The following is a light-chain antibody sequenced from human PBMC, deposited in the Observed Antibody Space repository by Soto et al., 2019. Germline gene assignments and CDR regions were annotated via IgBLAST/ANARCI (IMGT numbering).Light chain of an antibody. CDR2: AAS. J-gene: IGKJ1*01. CDR1: ENIARY. Sequence: DIQMTHSPSSLSASVGDRVTITCRASENIARYLNWYQQRPGKAPELLISAASSLQSGVPSRFSGGGSGTDFTLTISSLQPEDFATYYCQQSYSNPRTFGHGTKVEIK. V-gene: IGKV1-39*01. CDR3: QQSYSNPRT.